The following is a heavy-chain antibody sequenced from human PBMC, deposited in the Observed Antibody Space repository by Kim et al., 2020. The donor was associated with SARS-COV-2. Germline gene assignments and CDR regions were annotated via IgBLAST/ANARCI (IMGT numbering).Heavy chain of an antibody. V-gene: IGHV5-10-1*01. CDR3: ARHYTNPKQKVLRFLEWLLPTTP. J-gene: IGHJ5*02. D-gene: IGHD3-3*01. CDR2: IDPSDSYT. CDR1: GYSFTSYW. Sequence: GESLKISCKGSGYSFTSYWISWVRQMPGKGLEWMGRIDPSDSYTNYSPSFQGHVTISADKSISTAYLQWSSLKASDTAMYYCARHYTNPKQKVLRFLEWLLPTTPWGQGTLVTVSS.